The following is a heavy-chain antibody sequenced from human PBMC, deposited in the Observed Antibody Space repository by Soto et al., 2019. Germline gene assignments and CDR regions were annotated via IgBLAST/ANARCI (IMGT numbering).Heavy chain of an antibody. CDR2: ISSSSSYI. J-gene: IGHJ4*02. Sequence: LRVSCAASGFTFSSYSMNWVRQAPGKGLEWVSSISSSSSYIYYADSVKGRFTISRDNAKNSLYLQMNSLRAEDTAVYYCARGRVATIKALDYWGQGTLVTVSS. CDR1: GFTFSSYS. CDR3: ARGRVATIKALDY. V-gene: IGHV3-21*01. D-gene: IGHD5-12*01.